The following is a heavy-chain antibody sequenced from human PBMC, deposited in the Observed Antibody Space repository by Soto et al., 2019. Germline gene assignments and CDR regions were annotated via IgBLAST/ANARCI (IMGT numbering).Heavy chain of an antibody. Sequence: SETLSLTCPVSGGSISCYYWSWIRQPPGKGLEWSGYIYYSGSTNYNPSLKSRVTISVDTSKNQFSLKLSSVTAADTAVYYCARAAYGSGGYYYYYGMDVWGQGTTVTVSS. D-gene: IGHD3-10*01. J-gene: IGHJ6*02. V-gene: IGHV4-59*01. CDR3: ARAAYGSGGYYYYYGMDV. CDR2: IYYSGST. CDR1: GGSISCYY.